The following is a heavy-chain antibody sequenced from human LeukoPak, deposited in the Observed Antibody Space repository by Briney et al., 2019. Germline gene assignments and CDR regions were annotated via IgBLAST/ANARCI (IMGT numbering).Heavy chain of an antibody. J-gene: IGHJ4*02. Sequence: ASVTVSFKASGYTFTGYYMHWVRQAPGQGLEWMGWINPNSGGTNYAQTFQGRVTMTTDTSISTAYMELSRLRSDDTAVYYCARDSTTVVTQFDYWGQGTLVTVSS. CDR2: INPNSGGT. D-gene: IGHD4-23*01. CDR3: ARDSTTVVTQFDY. CDR1: GYTFTGYY. V-gene: IGHV1-2*02.